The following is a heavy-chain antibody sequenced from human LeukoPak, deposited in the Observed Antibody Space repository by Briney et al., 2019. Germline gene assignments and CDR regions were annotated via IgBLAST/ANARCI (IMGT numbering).Heavy chain of an antibody. CDR1: GGTFSSYA. CDR2: IIPIFGTA. CDR3: ARGYYYDSSGYPYWYFDL. J-gene: IGHJ2*01. V-gene: IGHV1-69*13. Sequence: GASVKVSCTASGGTFSSYAISWVRQAPGQGLEWMGGIIPIFGTANYAQKFQGRVTITADESTSTAYMELSSLRSEDTAVYYCARGYYYDSSGYPYWYFDLWGRGTLVTVSS. D-gene: IGHD3-22*01.